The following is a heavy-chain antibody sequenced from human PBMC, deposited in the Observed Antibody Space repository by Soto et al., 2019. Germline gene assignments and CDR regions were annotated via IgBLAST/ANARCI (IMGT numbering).Heavy chain of an antibody. CDR3: AWAPYEDYAVPEPNYFDS. CDR2: IIPIFGRP. Sequence: QVQLVQSGTEVKKPGSSVKVSCKASGGTFSTLAVSWVRQAPGQGLEWMGGIIPIFGRPVYAQKFQGRVTITADESTSIVYMGLSSLSSEDTAVYYCAWAPYEDYAVPEPNYFDSWGQGTLVTVSS. V-gene: IGHV1-69*01. CDR1: GGTFSTLA. J-gene: IGHJ4*02. D-gene: IGHD4-17*01.